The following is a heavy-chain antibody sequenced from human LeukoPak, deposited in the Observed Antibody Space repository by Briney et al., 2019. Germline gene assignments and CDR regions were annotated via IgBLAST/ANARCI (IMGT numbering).Heavy chain of an antibody. Sequence: PGGSVRLSCAASGFTFDDYAMHWVRHAPGKGLEWVSGISWNSGSIAYADSVKGRFTISRDNAKNSLYLQMNSLRAEDTALYYCAKADASVGAALDYWGQGTLVTVSS. D-gene: IGHD1-26*01. CDR3: AKADASVGAALDY. CDR1: GFTFDDYA. CDR2: ISWNSGSI. V-gene: IGHV3-9*01. J-gene: IGHJ4*02.